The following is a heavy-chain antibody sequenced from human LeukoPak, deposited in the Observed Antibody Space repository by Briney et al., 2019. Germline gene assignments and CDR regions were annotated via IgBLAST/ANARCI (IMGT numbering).Heavy chain of an antibody. CDR1: GGSISSGDYY. J-gene: IGHJ3*02. CDR3: ARALTLGDDAFDI. Sequence: PSETLSLTCTVSGGSISSGDYYWSWIRQPPGKGLEWIGYIYYSGSTYYNPSLKSRVTISVDTSKNQFSLKLSSVTAADTAVYYCARALTLGDDAFDIWGQGTMVTVSS. D-gene: IGHD3-10*01. V-gene: IGHV4-30-4*08. CDR2: IYYSGST.